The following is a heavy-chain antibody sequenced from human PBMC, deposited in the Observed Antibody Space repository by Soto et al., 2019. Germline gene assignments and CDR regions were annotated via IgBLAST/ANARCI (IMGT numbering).Heavy chain of an antibody. V-gene: IGHV3-15*01. D-gene: IGHD2-2*01. J-gene: IGHJ4*02. Sequence: PGGSLRLSCAASGFTFSYALMSWVRQAPGKGLEWVGRIKSKVDGGTTDYAAPVKGRFTIARDDSKNMLYLQMNSLETEDTAVYYCTTQPPDTVVRGLVGLFSFWGQGTLVTGSP. CDR3: TTQPPDTVVRGLVGLFSF. CDR1: GFTFSYAL. CDR2: IKSKVDGGTT.